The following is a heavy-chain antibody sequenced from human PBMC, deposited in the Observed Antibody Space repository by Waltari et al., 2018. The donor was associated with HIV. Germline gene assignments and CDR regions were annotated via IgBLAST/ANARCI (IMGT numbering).Heavy chain of an antibody. V-gene: IGHV3-73*02. J-gene: IGHJ3*01. CDR3: TRLSGNDAFDV. D-gene: IGHD1-1*01. CDR1: GLTFSRSA. CDR2: IRSKANGYTT. Sequence: EVQLVESGGGLVQPGESLKLSCAASGLTFSRSAIHWVRQDPGKGLDWIGRIRSKANGYTTAYGASVKGRFIISRDDSKNTAYLQMSSLKTEDTALFYCTRLSGNDAFDVWGQGTLVTVSS.